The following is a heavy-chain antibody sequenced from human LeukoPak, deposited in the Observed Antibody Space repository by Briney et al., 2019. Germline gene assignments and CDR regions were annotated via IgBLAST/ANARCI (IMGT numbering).Heavy chain of an antibody. CDR3: ARGYYYDSSGYFGIFDY. J-gene: IGHJ4*02. Sequence: EASVKVSCKASGYTFTGYYMQWERLAAGQGLAGMARINPNRGGTSYGQKVQGRVTMTRDTSISRAYMELSRLRSDDTAVYYSARGYYYDSSGYFGIFDYWGQGTLVTVSS. V-gene: IGHV1-2*06. CDR1: GYTFTGYY. D-gene: IGHD3-22*01. CDR2: INPNRGGT.